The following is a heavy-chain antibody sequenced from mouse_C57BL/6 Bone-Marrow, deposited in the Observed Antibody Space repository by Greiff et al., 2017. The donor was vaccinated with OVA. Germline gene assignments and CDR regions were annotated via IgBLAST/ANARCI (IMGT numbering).Heavy chain of an antibody. D-gene: IGHD1-1*01. V-gene: IGHV14-4*01. J-gene: IGHJ2*01. Sequence: EVQLQQSGAELVRPGASVKLSCTASGFNIKDDYMHWVKQRPEQGLEWIGWIDPENGDTEYASKFQGKATITADTSSHTAYLQLSSLTSEDTAVYYCTPYYYGSSYGYWGQGTTLTVSS. CDR3: TPYYYGSSYGY. CDR1: GFNIKDDY. CDR2: IDPENGDT.